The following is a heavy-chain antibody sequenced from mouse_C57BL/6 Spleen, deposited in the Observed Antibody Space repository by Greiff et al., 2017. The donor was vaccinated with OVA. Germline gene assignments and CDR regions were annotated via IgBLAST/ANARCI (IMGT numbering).Heavy chain of an antibody. CDR3: ARVGPYFDY. CDR1: GFTFSDYY. CDR2: INYDGSST. Sequence: EVKVVESEGGLVQPGSSMKLSCTASGFTFSDYYMAWVRQVPEKGLEWVANINYDGSSTYYLDSLKSRFIISRDNAKNILYLQMSSLKSEDTATYYCARVGPYFDYWGQGTTLTVSS. J-gene: IGHJ2*01. D-gene: IGHD3-3*01. V-gene: IGHV5-16*01.